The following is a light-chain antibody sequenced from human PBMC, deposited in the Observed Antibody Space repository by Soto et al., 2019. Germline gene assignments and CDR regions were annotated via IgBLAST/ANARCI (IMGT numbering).Light chain of an antibody. CDR3: CSYAASGYI. Sequence: QSALTQSPSVSGSPGQSVTISCTGTSSDVGAYDYVSWFQQLPGKAPKLVIYDVNKRPSGIPDHFSGSKSGNTASLTIAGLQPEDEADYYCCSYAASGYIFGGGTKLTVL. CDR1: SSDVGAYDY. V-gene: IGLV2-11*01. CDR2: DVN. J-gene: IGLJ1*01.